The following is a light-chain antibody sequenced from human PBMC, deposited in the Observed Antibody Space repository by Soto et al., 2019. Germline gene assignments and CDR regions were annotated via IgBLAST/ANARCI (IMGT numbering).Light chain of an antibody. CDR3: QQYGSSPPVT. CDR2: CAS. V-gene: IGKV3-20*01. Sequence: EIVLTQSPGTLSLSPGERATLSCRASQSVSSIYLAWYQQKPGQAPRLLIYCASSRATGIPDRFSGSGSGTDFTLTISRLEPEDFAVYYCQQYGSSPPVTFGQGTKVEIK. J-gene: IGKJ1*01. CDR1: QSVSSIY.